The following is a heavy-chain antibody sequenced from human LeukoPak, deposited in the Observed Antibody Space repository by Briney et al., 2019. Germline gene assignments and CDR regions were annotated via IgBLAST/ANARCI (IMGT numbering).Heavy chain of an antibody. Sequence: GGSLRLSCAASGFTFSSYAMSWVRQAPGKGLEWVSAISGSGGSTYYADSVKGRFTISRDNSKNTLYLQMNSLRAEDTAVYYCARDKGYCSSTSCPQVDWGQGTLVTVSS. CDR3: ARDKGYCSSTSCPQVD. CDR2: ISGSGGST. CDR1: GFTFSSYA. D-gene: IGHD2-2*01. V-gene: IGHV3-23*01. J-gene: IGHJ4*02.